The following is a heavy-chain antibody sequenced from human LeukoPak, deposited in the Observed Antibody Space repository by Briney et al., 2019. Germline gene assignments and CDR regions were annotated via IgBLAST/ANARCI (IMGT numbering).Heavy chain of an antibody. V-gene: IGHV4-30-2*01. Sequence: SETLSLTCAVSGGSISSGGYSWSWIRPPPGKGLEWIVYIYHSESTSYNPSLKSRVTMSVDRSKNQFSLKLTSVTAADTAVYYCASGYGSGSYSTHDYWGQGTLVTVSS. J-gene: IGHJ4*02. CDR1: GGSISSGGYS. CDR3: ASGYGSGSYSTHDY. CDR2: IYHSEST. D-gene: IGHD3-10*01.